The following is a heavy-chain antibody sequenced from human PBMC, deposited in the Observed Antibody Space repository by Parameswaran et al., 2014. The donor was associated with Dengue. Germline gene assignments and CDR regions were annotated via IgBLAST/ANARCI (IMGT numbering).Heavy chain of an antibody. CDR3: ARVILEWFTQDY. D-gene: IGHD3-3*01. J-gene: IGHJ4*02. V-gene: IGHV3-11*01. Sequence: PGKGLEWVSYISSSGSTIYYADSVKGRFTISRDNAKNSLYLQMNSLRAEDTAVYYCARVILEWFTQDYWGQGTLVTVSS. CDR2: ISSSGSTI.